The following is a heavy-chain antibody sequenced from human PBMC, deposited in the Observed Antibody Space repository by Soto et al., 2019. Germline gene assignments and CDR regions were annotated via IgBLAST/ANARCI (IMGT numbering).Heavy chain of an antibody. Sequence: VQLVESGGGLVKPGGSLRLSCAASGFTFSIAWMTWVRQVPGKGLEWVGRIKSKTDGGTTDYAAPVKGRFTISRDDSKNTVYLQMNSLKTEDTAVYYCADTYLNNHHYYNMDVWGQGTTVTVSS. CDR2: IKSKTDGGTT. J-gene: IGHJ6*02. CDR3: ADTYLNNHHYYNMDV. CDR1: GFTFSIAW. V-gene: IGHV3-15*01. D-gene: IGHD5-18*01.